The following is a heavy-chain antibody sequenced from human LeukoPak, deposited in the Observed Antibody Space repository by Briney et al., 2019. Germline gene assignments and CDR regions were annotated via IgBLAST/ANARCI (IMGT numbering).Heavy chain of an antibody. Sequence: GGSLRLSCAASGFTFSSYWMNWARQAPGKGLEWVASINHNGNVNYYVDSVKGRFTISRDNAKNSLYLQMNSLRAEDTAVYYCARLVPINYYDSSGYPDYWGQGTLVTVSS. CDR2: INHNGNVN. CDR1: GFTFSSYW. CDR3: ARLVPINYYDSSGYPDY. J-gene: IGHJ4*02. D-gene: IGHD3-22*01. V-gene: IGHV3-7*01.